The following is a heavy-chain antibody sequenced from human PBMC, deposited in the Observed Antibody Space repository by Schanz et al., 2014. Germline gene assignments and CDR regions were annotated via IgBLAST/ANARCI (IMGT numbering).Heavy chain of an antibody. Sequence: DVHLLESGGGLVQPGGSLRLSCAASGFTFSDAWMSWVRQAPGKGLEWVSAILGLASTTYYADSVKGRFTISRDNSKNLLYLQMNSLRAEDTAVYYCARKVVATIGGYYDNWGQGTLVIVSS. J-gene: IGHJ4*02. CDR2: ILGLASTT. CDR3: ARKVVATIGGYYDN. D-gene: IGHD5-12*01. CDR1: GFTFSDAW. V-gene: IGHV3-23*01.